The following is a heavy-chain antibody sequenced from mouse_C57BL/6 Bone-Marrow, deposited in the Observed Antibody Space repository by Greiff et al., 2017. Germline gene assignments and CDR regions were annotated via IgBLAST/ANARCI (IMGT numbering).Heavy chain of an antibody. J-gene: IGHJ4*01. Sequence: VQLQQPGAELVKPGASVKMSCKASGYTFTSYWITWVKQRPGQGLEWIGDIYPGSGSTNYNEKFKGKATLTVDTSSSTAYMQLRSLTSEDSAVYYCARGLYAMDYWGQGTSVTVSS. CDR2: IYPGSGST. CDR1: GYTFTSYW. CDR3: ARGLYAMDY. V-gene: IGHV1-55*01.